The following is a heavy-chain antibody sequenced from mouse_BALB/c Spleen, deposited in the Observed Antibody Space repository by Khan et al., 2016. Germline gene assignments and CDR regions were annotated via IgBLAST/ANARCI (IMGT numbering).Heavy chain of an antibody. D-gene: IGHD4-1*01. CDR2: INSGSSTI. CDR3: ARSRGNGDDFDY. J-gene: IGHJ2*01. Sequence: EVELVESGGGLVQPGGSRKLSCAASGFTFSSFGMHWVRQAPEKGLEWVAYINSGSSTIFYADTVKGRFTISRDNPKNTLFLQMTSLRSEDTALYYWARSRGNGDDFDYWGQSTTLTVAS. CDR1: GFTFSSFG. V-gene: IGHV5-17*02.